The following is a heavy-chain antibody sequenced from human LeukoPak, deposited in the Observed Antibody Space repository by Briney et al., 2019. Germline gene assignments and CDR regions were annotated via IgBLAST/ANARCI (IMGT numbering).Heavy chain of an antibody. J-gene: IGHJ4*02. CDR1: GYTFTGYY. D-gene: IGHD3-10*01. Sequence: ASVKVSCKASGYTFTGYYMHWVRQAPGQGLEWMGWINPNSGGTNYAQKFQGRVTMTRDTAISTAYMELSRLRSDDTAVYYCARGSVVRVTIPYFDYWGQGTLVTVSS. V-gene: IGHV1-2*02. CDR2: INPNSGGT. CDR3: ARGSVVRVTIPYFDY.